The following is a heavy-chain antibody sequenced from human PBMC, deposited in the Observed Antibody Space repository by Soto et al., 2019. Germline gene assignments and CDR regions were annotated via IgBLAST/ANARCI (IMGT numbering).Heavy chain of an antibody. Sequence: QVQLVESGGGVVQPGRSLRLSCAASGFTFSSYAMHWVRQAPGKGLEWVAVISYDGSNKYYADSVKGRFTISRDNSKNTLYLQMNSLRAEDTAVYYCARDLNSSSDYYYGMDVWGQGTTVTVSS. J-gene: IGHJ6*02. CDR2: ISYDGSNK. D-gene: IGHD6-6*01. CDR3: ARDLNSSSDYYYGMDV. CDR1: GFTFSSYA. V-gene: IGHV3-30-3*01.